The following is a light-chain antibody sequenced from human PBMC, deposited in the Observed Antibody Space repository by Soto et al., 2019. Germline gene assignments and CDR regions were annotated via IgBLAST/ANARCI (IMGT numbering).Light chain of an antibody. V-gene: IGKV3-20*01. CDR1: QSVSSSY. J-gene: IGKJ1*01. CDR2: CAS. Sequence: EIVLTQSPGTLSLSPGERATLSCRASQSVSSSYLAWYQQKPGQAPRLLIYCASSRATGIPDRFSGSGSGSDFTLTISRLEPYDFAVYYCQQYGSSLWTFGQGTKVEIK. CDR3: QQYGSSLWT.